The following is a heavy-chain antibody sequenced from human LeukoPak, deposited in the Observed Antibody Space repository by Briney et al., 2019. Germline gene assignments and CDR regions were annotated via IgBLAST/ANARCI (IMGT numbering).Heavy chain of an antibody. CDR2: MNPNSGNT. D-gene: IGHD3-3*01. J-gene: IGHJ6*03. CDR1: GYTFTSYD. Sequence: ASVKVSCKASGYTFTSYDINWVRQATGQGLEWMGWMNPNSGNTGYAQKFQGRVTMTRNTSISTAYMELGSLRSEGTAVYYCARRGFTYYDFWSGYSDQYYYYMDVWGKGTTVTVSS. CDR3: ARRGFTYYDFWSGYSDQYYYYMDV. V-gene: IGHV1-8*01.